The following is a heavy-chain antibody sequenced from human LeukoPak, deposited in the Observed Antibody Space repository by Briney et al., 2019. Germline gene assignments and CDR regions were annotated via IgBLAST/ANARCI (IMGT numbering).Heavy chain of an antibody. Sequence: ASVKVSCKASGYTFTGYYMHWVRQAPGQGLDWMGWINPNSGDTNYAQKFQGRVTMTGDTSISTAYMELSRLRSDDTAVYCCARDLTCGGGACYSGDYWGQGTLVTVSS. CDR1: GYTFTGYY. CDR3: ARDLTCGGGACYSGDY. J-gene: IGHJ4*02. V-gene: IGHV1-2*02. D-gene: IGHD2-15*01. CDR2: INPNSGDT.